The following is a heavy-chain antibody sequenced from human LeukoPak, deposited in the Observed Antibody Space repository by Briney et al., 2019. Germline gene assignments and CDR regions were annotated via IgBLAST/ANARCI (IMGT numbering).Heavy chain of an antibody. V-gene: IGHV1-18*01. CDR1: GNIFTNYD. Sequence: GASVKVSCKASGNIFTNYDISWVRQAPGQGLEWMGWISAYNGNTNYAQKLQGRVTMTTDTSTSTAYMELRSLRSDDTAVYYCAREIGDYGDYGGAYWGQGTLVTVSS. D-gene: IGHD4-17*01. CDR2: ISAYNGNT. CDR3: AREIGDYGDYGGAY. J-gene: IGHJ4*02.